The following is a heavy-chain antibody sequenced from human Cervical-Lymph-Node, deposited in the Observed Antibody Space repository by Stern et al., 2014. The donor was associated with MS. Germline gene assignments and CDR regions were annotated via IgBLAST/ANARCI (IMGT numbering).Heavy chain of an antibody. D-gene: IGHD6-19*01. Sequence: QVQLQQWGAGLLKPSETLSLTCAVYGGSFSGYYWSWIRQPPGKGLEWIGEINHSGSTNYNPSPKSRVTISVDTSKNQFSLKLSSVTAADTAVYYCARGIAVAGNYYYYGMDVWGQGTTVTVSS. CDR3: ARGIAVAGNYYYYGMDV. V-gene: IGHV4-34*01. J-gene: IGHJ6*02. CDR2: INHSGST. CDR1: GGSFSGYY.